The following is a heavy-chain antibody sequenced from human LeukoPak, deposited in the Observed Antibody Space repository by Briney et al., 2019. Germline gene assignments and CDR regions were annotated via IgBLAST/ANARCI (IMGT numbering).Heavy chain of an antibody. D-gene: IGHD4/OR15-4a*01. J-gene: IGHJ6*02. CDR3: AKDIRRGTMYYYYYGMDV. CDR1: GFTFSTNA. Sequence: GGSLRLSCLTSGFTFSTNAMSWVRQAPGKGLEWISGISGSGASTYYADSVTGRFTISRDNSRNTLHLQMNSLRAEDTAVYYCAKDIRRGTMYYYYYGMDVWGQGTTVTVSS. CDR2: ISGSGAST. V-gene: IGHV3-23*01.